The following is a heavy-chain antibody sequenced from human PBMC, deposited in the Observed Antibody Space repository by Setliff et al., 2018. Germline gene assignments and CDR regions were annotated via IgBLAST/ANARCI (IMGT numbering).Heavy chain of an antibody. J-gene: IGHJ6*03. V-gene: IGHV4-31*03. CDR2: IYYSGST. CDR3: ARDVHSYYYYYMDV. CDR1: GGSISSGYYY. Sequence: PSETLSLTCTVSGGSISSGYYYSSWIRKHPGKDLEWIGYIYYSGSTSYNPSLKSRATISVDTSKDQFSLNLTSVTAADTAVYYCARDVHSYYYYYMDVWGKGTTVTVSS.